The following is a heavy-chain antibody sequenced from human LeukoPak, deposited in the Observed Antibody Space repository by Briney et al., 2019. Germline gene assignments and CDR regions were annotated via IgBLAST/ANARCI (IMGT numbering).Heavy chain of an antibody. CDR1: RYTLTELS. J-gene: IGHJ4*02. D-gene: IGHD6-19*01. Sequence: GPSVKVSCKVSRYTLTELSMHWVRQAPRKGLEWMGGFDPDVGETIYAQKFQRRVTMTEDTSTDTAYMEMSSLRSEVTAMYYCATYSSKQWFYWGQGTLVTVSS. V-gene: IGHV1-24*01. CDR2: FDPDVGET. CDR3: ATYSSKQWFY.